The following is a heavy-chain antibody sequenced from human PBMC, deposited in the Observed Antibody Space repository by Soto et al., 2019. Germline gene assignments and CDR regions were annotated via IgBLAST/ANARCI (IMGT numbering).Heavy chain of an antibody. CDR3: AKQLRGSGWYPLDS. CDR1: GFSLSSSG. J-gene: IGHJ4*02. V-gene: IGHV3-30*18. CDR2: DSFDGTQQ. Sequence: GGSLRLSCTASGFSLSSSGMHWVRQAPGKGLEWLAVDSFDGTQQFYGDSVKGRFTVSRDNSNNTLYLEMNSLRTEDTAVYYCAKQLRGSGWYPLDSWGQGTPVTVSS. D-gene: IGHD6-19*01.